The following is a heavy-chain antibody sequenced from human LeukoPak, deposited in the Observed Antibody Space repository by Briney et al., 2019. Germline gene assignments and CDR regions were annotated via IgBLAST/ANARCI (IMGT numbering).Heavy chain of an antibody. CDR3: ARTPCSSTSCYRSWFDP. Sequence: SETLSLTCAVSGGSISSGGYSWSWIRQPPGKGLEWIGYIYYSGSTNYNPSLKSRVTISVDTSKNQFSLKLSSVTAADTAVYYCARTPCSSTSCYRSWFDPWGQGTLVTVSS. CDR2: IYYSGST. D-gene: IGHD2-2*02. J-gene: IGHJ5*02. CDR1: GGSISSGGYS. V-gene: IGHV4-61*08.